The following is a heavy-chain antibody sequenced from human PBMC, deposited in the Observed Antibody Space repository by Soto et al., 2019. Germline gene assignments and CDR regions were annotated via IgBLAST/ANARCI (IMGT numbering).Heavy chain of an antibody. CDR3: ARSPDSSGYYPRRYYYGMDV. D-gene: IGHD3-22*01. CDR2: IYHSGST. V-gene: IGHV4-39*07. Sequence: SETLSLTCTVSGGSISSSSYYWGWIRQPPWKGLEWIGEIYHSGSTNYNPSLKSRVTISVDKSKNQFSLKLSSVTAADTAVYYCARSPDSSGYYPRRYYYGMDVWGQGTTVTVSS. J-gene: IGHJ6*02. CDR1: GGSISSSSYY.